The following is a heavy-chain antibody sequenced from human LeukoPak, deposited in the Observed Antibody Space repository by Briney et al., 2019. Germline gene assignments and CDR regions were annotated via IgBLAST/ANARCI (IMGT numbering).Heavy chain of an antibody. CDR2: IRRRAYGGAA. Sequence: GGSLRLSCAVSGFTFSSHSMNWVRQTPGKGLEWVGFIRRRAYGGAAGYAASVKGRFIISRDDSKGIAYLQMNSLKTEDTAVYYCSRNGLVDFDYWGQGSRVIVSP. CDR3: SRNGLVDFDY. V-gene: IGHV3-49*04. CDR1: GFTFSSHS. J-gene: IGHJ4*02.